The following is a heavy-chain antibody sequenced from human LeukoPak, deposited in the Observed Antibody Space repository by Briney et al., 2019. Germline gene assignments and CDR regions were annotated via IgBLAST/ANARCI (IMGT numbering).Heavy chain of an antibody. CDR3: ARGLSSGYERGYCYYGMDV. CDR2: INHSGST. CDR1: GGSFSGYY. J-gene: IGHJ6*02. D-gene: IGHD5-12*01. Sequence: PSETLSLTCAVYGGSFSGYYWSWIRQPPGKGLEWIGEINHSGSTNYNPSLKSRVTISVDTSKNQFSLKLSSVTAADTAVYYCARGLSSGYERGYCYYGMDVWGQGTTVTVSS. V-gene: IGHV4-34*01.